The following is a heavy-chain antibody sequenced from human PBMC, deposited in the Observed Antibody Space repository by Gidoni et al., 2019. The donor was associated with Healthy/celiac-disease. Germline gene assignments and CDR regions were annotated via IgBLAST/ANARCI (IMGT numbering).Heavy chain of an antibody. D-gene: IGHD3-16*02. V-gene: IGHV4-39*01. J-gene: IGHJ4*02. CDR3: ARLYVWGSYRPFDY. Sequence: RVTISVDTSKNQFSLKLSSVTAADTAVYYCARLYVWGSYRPFDYWGQGTLVTVSS.